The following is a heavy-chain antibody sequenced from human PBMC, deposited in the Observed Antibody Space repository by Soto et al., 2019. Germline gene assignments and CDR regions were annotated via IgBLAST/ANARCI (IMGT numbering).Heavy chain of an antibody. CDR2: ISAYNGST. J-gene: IGHJ4*02. CDR3: ARDRDSSCYYYTTVDY. CDR1: GYTFTSYG. D-gene: IGHD3-22*01. Sequence: ASVKVSCKASGYTFTSYGISWVRQAPGQGLEWMGWISAYNGSTNYAQKLQGRVTMTTDTSTSTAYMELRSLRFDDTDVDYCARDRDSSCYYYTTVDYWGQGTQVTVSS. V-gene: IGHV1-18*01.